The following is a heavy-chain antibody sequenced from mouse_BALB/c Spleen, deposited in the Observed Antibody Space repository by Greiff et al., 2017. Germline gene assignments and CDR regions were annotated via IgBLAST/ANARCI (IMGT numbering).Heavy chain of an antibody. J-gene: IGHJ4*01. D-gene: IGHD2-14*01. CDR2: IDPENGDT. V-gene: IGHV14-4*02. Sequence: VHVKQSGAELVRSGASVKLSCTASGFNIKDYYMHWVKQRPEQGLEWIGWIDPENGDTEYAPKFQGKATMTADTSSNTAYLQLSSLTSEDTAVYYCETCSRYDRDAMDYWGEGTSVTVSS. CDR1: GFNIKDYY. CDR3: ETCSRYDRDAMDY.